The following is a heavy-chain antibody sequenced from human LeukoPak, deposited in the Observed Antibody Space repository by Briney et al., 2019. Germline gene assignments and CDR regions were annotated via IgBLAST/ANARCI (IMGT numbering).Heavy chain of an antibody. J-gene: IGHJ6*03. CDR3: ARDGQWELLTDYYYYMDV. CDR1: GFTFSSYG. D-gene: IGHD1-26*01. Sequence: GGSLRLSCAASGFTFSSYGMHWVRQAPGKGLEWVAVISYDGSNKYYADSVKGRFTISRDNSKNTLYLQMNSLRAEDTAVYYCARDGQWELLTDYYYYMDVWGKGTTVTVSS. V-gene: IGHV3-30*19. CDR2: ISYDGSNK.